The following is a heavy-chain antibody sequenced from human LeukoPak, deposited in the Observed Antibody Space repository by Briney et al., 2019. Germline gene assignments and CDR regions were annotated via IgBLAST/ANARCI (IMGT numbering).Heavy chain of an antibody. CDR1: GFTFSSYG. Sequence: GGSLRLSCAASGFTFSSYGMHWVRQAPGKGLEWVAFIRYDGSNKYYADSVKGRFTISRDNSKNTLYLQMNSLRAEDTAVYYCAREYNSYGYFDYWGQGTLVTVSS. D-gene: IGHD5-18*01. CDR3: AREYNSYGYFDY. J-gene: IGHJ4*02. V-gene: IGHV3-30*02. CDR2: IRYDGSNK.